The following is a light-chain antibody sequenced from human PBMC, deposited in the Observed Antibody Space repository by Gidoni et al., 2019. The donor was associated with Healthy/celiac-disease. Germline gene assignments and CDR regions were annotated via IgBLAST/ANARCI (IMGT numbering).Light chain of an antibody. CDR2: GAA. CDR1: PSVSSN. J-gene: IGKJ5*01. Sequence: EIVTTQSPATLSVSPGERATLSCRASPSVSSNLAWYQQQPGQAPRLLIDGAATSATGIPARFSGILSCTEFTLTISTLQSEDFAVYSCQQYNNWPFTFGQGTRLEIK. V-gene: IGKV3-15*01. CDR3: QQYNNWPFT.